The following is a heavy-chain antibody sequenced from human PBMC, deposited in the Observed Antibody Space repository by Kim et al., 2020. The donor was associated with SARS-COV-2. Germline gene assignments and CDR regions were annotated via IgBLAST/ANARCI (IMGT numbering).Heavy chain of an antibody. J-gene: IGHJ4*02. Sequence: ASVKVSCKASGYTFTSYAMNWVRQAPGQGLEWMGWINTNTGNPTYAQGFTGRFVFSLDTSVSTAYLQISSLKAEDTAVYYCARDGLGGLRLGELSAQGDFDYWGQGTLVTVSS. D-gene: IGHD3-16*02. V-gene: IGHV7-4-1*02. CDR3: ARDGLGGLRLGELSAQGDFDY. CDR1: GYTFTSYA. CDR2: INTNTGNP.